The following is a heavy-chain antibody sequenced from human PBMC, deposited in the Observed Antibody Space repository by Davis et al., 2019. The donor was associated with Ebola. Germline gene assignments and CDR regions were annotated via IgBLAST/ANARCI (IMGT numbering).Heavy chain of an antibody. CDR3: ARVSFLDAFDI. J-gene: IGHJ3*02. Sequence: ASVKVSCKASGYTFTSYAMHWVRQAPGQRLEWMGWINAGNGNTKYSQKFQGRVTITRDTSASTAYMELSSLRSEDAAVYYCARVSFLDAFDIWGQGTMVTVSS. CDR1: GYTFTSYA. CDR2: INAGNGNT. V-gene: IGHV1-3*01. D-gene: IGHD2/OR15-2a*01.